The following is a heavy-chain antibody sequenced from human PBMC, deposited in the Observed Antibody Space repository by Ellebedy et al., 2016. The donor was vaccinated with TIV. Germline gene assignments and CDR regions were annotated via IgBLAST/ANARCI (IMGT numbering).Heavy chain of an antibody. Sequence: PGGSLRLSCAASGFTFSSYGMHRVRQAPGKGLEWVAVIWYDGSNKYYADSVKGRFTISRDNSKNTLYLQMNSLRAEDTAVYYCARDVGGDYFDYWGQGTLVTVSS. J-gene: IGHJ4*02. D-gene: IGHD3-16*01. CDR1: GFTFSSYG. CDR2: IWYDGSNK. V-gene: IGHV3-33*01. CDR3: ARDVGGDYFDY.